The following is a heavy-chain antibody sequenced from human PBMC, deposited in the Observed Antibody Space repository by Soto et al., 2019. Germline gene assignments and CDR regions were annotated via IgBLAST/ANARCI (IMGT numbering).Heavy chain of an antibody. Sequence: EVQLLESGGGLVQPGGSLRLSCAASGFTFSSYAMSWVRQAPGKGLEWVSAISGSGGSTYYADSVKGRFTISRDNSKNTLYLQMNSLRAEDTAVYYCAKGPHCRGGSCYPTILDYWGQGTLVTVSS. D-gene: IGHD2-15*01. CDR1: GFTFSSYA. CDR2: ISGSGGST. V-gene: IGHV3-23*01. CDR3: AKGPHCRGGSCYPTILDY. J-gene: IGHJ4*02.